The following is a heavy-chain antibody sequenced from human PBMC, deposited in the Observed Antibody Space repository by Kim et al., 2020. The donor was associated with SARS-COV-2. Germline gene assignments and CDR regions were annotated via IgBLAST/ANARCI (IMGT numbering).Heavy chain of an antibody. J-gene: IGHJ4*02. Sequence: GGSLRLSCAASGFTFSSYAMSWVRQAPGKGLEWVSAISGSGGSTYYADSVKGRFTISRDNSKNTLYLQMNSLRAEDTAVYYCAKDMSYGYEGSGDYWGQGTLVTVSS. CDR1: GFTFSSYA. CDR2: ISGSGGST. V-gene: IGHV3-23*01. CDR3: AKDMSYGYEGSGDY. D-gene: IGHD5-18*01.